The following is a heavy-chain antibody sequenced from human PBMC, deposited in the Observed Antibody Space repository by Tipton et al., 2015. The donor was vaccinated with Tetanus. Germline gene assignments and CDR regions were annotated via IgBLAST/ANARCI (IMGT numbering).Heavy chain of an antibody. CDR1: GGSINSGGYF. CDR3: ARDHGITWGGMGYYYGMDV. D-gene: IGHD3-16*01. Sequence: TLSLTCSVSGGSINSGGYFWNWIRQQPGKGPEWIGYIYYSGSTYCNPSLKSRVTISVDTSKNQFSLRLSSVTAADTAVYYCARDHGITWGGMGYYYGMDVWGQGTTVTVSS. J-gene: IGHJ6*02. CDR2: IYYSGST. V-gene: IGHV4-30-4*08.